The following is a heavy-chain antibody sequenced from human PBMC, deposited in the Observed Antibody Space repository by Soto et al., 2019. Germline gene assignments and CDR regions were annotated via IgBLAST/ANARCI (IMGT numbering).Heavy chain of an antibody. CDR1: GGTFSSYA. D-gene: IGHD2-2*01. V-gene: IGHV1-69*13. CDR2: IIPIFGTA. J-gene: IGHJ6*02. CDR3: ARGDLPYNCSSTSCYWEHRLDYYYGTDV. Sequence: GASVKVSCKASGGTFSSYAISWVRQAPGQGLEWMGGIIPIFGTANYAQKFQGRVTITADESTSTAYMELSSLRSEDTAVYYCARGDLPYNCSSTSCYWEHRLDYYYGTDVWGQGTTVTVSS.